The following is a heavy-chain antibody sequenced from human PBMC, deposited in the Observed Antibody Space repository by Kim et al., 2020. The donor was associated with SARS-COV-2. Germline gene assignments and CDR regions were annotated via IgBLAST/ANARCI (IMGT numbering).Heavy chain of an antibody. Sequence: SVKVSCKASGGTFSSYAISWVRQAPGQGLEWMGGSIPIFGTANYAQKFQGRVTNTADESTSTAYMELSSLRSEDTAVYYCTSEGHDYVWGSYRCDYWGQRTLVAVSS. CDR3: TSEGHDYVWGSYRCDY. CDR1: GGTFSSYA. V-gene: IGHV1-69*13. D-gene: IGHD3-16*02. J-gene: IGHJ4*02. CDR2: SIPIFGTA.